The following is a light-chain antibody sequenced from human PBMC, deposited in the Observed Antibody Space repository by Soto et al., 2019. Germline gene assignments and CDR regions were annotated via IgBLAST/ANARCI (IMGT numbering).Light chain of an antibody. Sequence: QSVLTQSPSASGTPGQRVTISCSGSSSNIGSNTVNWYQQLPGTAPKLLIYTNNQRPSGVPDRFSGSKSGTSASLAISGLQSEDEADYYCAAWDDSLSGVIFGGGTKLTVL. CDR3: AAWDDSLSGVI. CDR2: TNN. CDR1: SSNIGSNT. J-gene: IGLJ2*01. V-gene: IGLV1-44*01.